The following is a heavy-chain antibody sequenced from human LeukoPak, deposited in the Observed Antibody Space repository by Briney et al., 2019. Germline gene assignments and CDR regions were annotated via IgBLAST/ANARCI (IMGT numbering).Heavy chain of an antibody. D-gene: IGHD5-24*01. CDR3: ARVGDGYNSFYYYYYYMDV. V-gene: IGHV4-34*01. Sequence: PSETLSLTCAVYGGSFSGYYWSWIRQPPGKGLEWIGEINHSGSTNYNPSLKSRVTISVDTSKNQFSLKLSPVTAADTAVYYCARVGDGYNSFYYYYYYMDVWGKGTTVTISS. CDR2: INHSGST. CDR1: GGSFSGYY. J-gene: IGHJ6*03.